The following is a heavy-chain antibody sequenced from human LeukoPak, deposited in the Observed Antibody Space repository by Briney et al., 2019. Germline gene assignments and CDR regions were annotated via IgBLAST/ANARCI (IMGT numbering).Heavy chain of an antibody. CDR2: ISCDGSNK. CDR1: GFTFSSYA. D-gene: IGHD4-23*01. CDR3: ARGRIGGPDAFDI. Sequence: GGSLRLSCAASGFTFSSYAMHWVRQAPGKGLEWVAVISCDGSNKYYADSVKGRFTISRDNSKNTLYLQMNSLRAEDTAVYYCARGRIGGPDAFDIWGQGTMVTVSS. V-gene: IGHV3-30-3*01. J-gene: IGHJ3*02.